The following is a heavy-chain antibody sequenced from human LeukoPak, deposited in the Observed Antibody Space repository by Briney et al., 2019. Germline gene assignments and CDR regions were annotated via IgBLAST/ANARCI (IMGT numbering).Heavy chain of an antibody. CDR1: GGSISSGGYY. J-gene: IGHJ4*02. Sequence: SQTLSLTCTVSGGSISSGGYYWSWIRQPPGKGLEWIGYIYHSGSTYYNPSLKSRVTISVDRSKNQFSLKLSSVTAADTAVYYCARARRYSSSWYDYWGQGTLVTVSS. CDR3: ARARRYSSSWYDY. CDR2: IYHSGST. D-gene: IGHD6-13*01. V-gene: IGHV4-30-2*01.